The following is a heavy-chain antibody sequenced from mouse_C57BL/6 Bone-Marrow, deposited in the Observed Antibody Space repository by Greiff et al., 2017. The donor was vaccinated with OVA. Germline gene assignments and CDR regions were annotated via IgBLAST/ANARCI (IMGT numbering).Heavy chain of an antibody. CDR1: GFTFSDYY. Sequence: EVKLMESGGGLVQPGGSLKLSCAASGFTFSDYYMYWVRQTPEKRLEWVAYISNGGGSTYYPATVKGRFTISRDNAKNTLYLQMSRLKSEDTAMYYCARHGGYYNYYAMDYWGQGTSVTVSS. D-gene: IGHD2-3*01. J-gene: IGHJ4*01. CDR3: ARHGGYYNYYAMDY. V-gene: IGHV5-12*01. CDR2: ISNGGGST.